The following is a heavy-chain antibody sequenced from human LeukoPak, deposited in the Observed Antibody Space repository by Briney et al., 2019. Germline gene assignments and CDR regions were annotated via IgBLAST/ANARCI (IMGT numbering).Heavy chain of an antibody. CDR3: ARDQILLWFGELKA. CDR1: GFTFSSYA. J-gene: IGHJ5*02. CDR2: ISYDGSNK. Sequence: GGSLRLSCAASGFTFSSYAMHWVRQAPGKGLEWVAVISYDGSNKYYADSVKGRFTISRDNSKNTLYLQMNSLRAEDTAVYYYARDQILLWFGELKAWGQGTLVTVSS. V-gene: IGHV3-30*04. D-gene: IGHD3-10*01.